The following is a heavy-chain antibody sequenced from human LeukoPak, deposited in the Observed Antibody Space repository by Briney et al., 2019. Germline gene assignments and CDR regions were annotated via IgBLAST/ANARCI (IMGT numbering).Heavy chain of an antibody. CDR1: GFTFSSYA. Sequence: QIGGSLRLSCAASGFTFSSYAMSWVRQAPGEGLEWLSAINGRGITYYAGSVKGRFTISRDNSENTLYLQMNSLTVDDTAVYFCAKERQTGDYFTSDYWGQGTLVTVSS. D-gene: IGHD4-17*01. CDR2: INGRGIT. CDR3: AKERQTGDYFTSDY. J-gene: IGHJ4*02. V-gene: IGHV3-23*01.